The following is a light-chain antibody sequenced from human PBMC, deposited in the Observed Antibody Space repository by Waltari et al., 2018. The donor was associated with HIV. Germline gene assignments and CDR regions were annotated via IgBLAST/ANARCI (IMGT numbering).Light chain of an antibody. Sequence: DIQLTQSPSFLSVSVGDRVTITCRASQGLSSDLAWYQQKPGKAPKLLIYAASTLQSGVPSRFSGSGSGTEFTLTISSLQPEDFATYYCQQLNSYPYTFGQGTKLEIK. CDR2: AAS. J-gene: IGKJ2*01. CDR3: QQLNSYPYT. V-gene: IGKV1-9*01. CDR1: QGLSSD.